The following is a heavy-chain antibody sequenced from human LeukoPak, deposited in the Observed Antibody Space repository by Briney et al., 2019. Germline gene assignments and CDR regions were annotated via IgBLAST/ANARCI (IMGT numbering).Heavy chain of an antibody. J-gene: IGHJ4*02. CDR3: ATFYSGNLLHPFDY. CDR2: FDPEDGET. V-gene: IGHV1-24*01. CDR1: GYTLTELS. Sequence: ASVKVSCKVSGYTLTELSMHWVRQAPGKGLEWMGGFDPEDGETIYAQKFQGRVTMTEDTSTDTAYMELSSLRSEDTAVYYCATFYSGNLLHPFDYWGQGTLVTVSS. D-gene: IGHD1-26*01.